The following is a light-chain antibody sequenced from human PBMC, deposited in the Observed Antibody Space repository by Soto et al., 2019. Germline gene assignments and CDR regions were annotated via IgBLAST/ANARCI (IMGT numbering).Light chain of an antibody. CDR3: QQRSNWPPIT. V-gene: IGKV3-11*01. CDR2: DAS. CDR1: QSVGTY. Sequence: LTQPASTRSLSPRERATLSRRASQSVGTYLAWYQQKPGQAPRLLIYDASNRATGIPARFSGSGSGTDFTLTISSLDPEDFAVYYCQQRSNWPPITFGQGTRLEIK. J-gene: IGKJ5*01.